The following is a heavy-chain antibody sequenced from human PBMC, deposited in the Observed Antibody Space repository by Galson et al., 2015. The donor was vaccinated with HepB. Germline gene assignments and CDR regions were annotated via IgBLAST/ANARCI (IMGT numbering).Heavy chain of an antibody. V-gene: IGHV5-51*01. CDR3: ARTYYYDSSGITLVAY. CDR1: GYSFTSYW. J-gene: IGHJ4*02. D-gene: IGHD3-22*01. Sequence: QSGAEVKKPGESLKISCKGSGYSFTSYWIGWVRQMPGKGLEWMGIIYPGDSDTRYSPSFQGQVTISADKSISTAYLQWSSLKASDTAMYYCARTYYYDSSGITLVAYWGQGTLVTVSS. CDR2: IYPGDSDT.